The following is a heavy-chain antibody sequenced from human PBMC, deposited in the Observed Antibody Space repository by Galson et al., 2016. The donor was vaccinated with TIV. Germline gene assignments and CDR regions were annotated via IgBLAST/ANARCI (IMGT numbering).Heavy chain of an antibody. CDR1: GYIFTNYY. Sequence: SVKVSCKASGYIFTNYYFHWVRQAPGQGLEWMGVIDPSSGGTTYAQKFQARLIMTRDTSTTTVYMDLCSLKSGDTAVYYCTRDLGRLRDYWGQGTLVTVSS. CDR2: IDPSSGGT. D-gene: IGHD1-26*01. V-gene: IGHV1-46*01. CDR3: TRDLGRLRDY. J-gene: IGHJ4*02.